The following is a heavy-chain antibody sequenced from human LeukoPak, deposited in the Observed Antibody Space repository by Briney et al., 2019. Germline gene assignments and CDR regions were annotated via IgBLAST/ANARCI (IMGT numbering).Heavy chain of an antibody. Sequence: SETLSLTCAVYGGSFSGYYWSWIRQPPGKGLEWIGEINHSGSTNYNPSLKSRVTISVDTSKNQFSLKLSSVTAADTAVYYCAAYYYHSSGYYRFDYWGQGTLVTVSS. D-gene: IGHD3-22*01. CDR3: AAYYYHSSGYYRFDY. J-gene: IGHJ4*02. V-gene: IGHV4-34*01. CDR1: GGSFSGYY. CDR2: INHSGST.